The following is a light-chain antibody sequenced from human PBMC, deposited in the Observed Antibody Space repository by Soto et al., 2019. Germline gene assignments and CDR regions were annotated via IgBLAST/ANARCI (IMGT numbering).Light chain of an antibody. CDR1: QSVSGN. CDR2: GAS. Sequence: EIVMTQTPATLSVSPGERATLSCRASQSVSGNLAWYQQKPGQAPRLLIYGASTRATGIPARFSGSGSGTEFTLAISSLQSEDFAVYYCQQYNNWPPLTFGGGTKVEIK. J-gene: IGKJ4*01. CDR3: QQYNNWPPLT. V-gene: IGKV3-15*01.